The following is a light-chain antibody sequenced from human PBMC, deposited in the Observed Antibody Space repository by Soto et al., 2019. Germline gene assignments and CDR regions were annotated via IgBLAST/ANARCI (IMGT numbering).Light chain of an antibody. CDR1: SSDVGGYNY. CDR2: DVS. CDR3: GSYTSTSSTLVV. Sequence: QSVLTQPASVSGSPGQSITISCSGTSSDVGGYNYVSWYQQHPGKAPKLIIYDVSNRPSGVSNRFSGSKSANTASLTISGLQAEDEAVYYCGSYTSTSSTLVVFGGGTKVTVL. V-gene: IGLV2-14*03. J-gene: IGLJ2*01.